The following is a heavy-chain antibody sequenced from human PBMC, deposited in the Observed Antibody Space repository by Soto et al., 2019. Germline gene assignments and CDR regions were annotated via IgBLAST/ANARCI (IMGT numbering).Heavy chain of an antibody. D-gene: IGHD3-16*01. CDR1: GYIFVNYG. Sequence: QVQLVQSGDEVRKPGSSVKVSCMASGYIFVNYGIACVRQAPGHGLEWIGWISPYSGNTHYASKVQGRSTMTTDTSTRTAYMDMGSLTSDDTAVYYCAMVDNYVTPTPQDVRGQGTTVTVSS. V-gene: IGHV1-18*01. CDR3: AMVDNYVTPTPQDV. CDR2: ISPYSGNT. J-gene: IGHJ6*02.